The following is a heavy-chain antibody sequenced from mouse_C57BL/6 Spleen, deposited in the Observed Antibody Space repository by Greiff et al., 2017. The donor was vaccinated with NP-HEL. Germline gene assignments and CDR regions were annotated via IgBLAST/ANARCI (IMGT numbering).Heavy chain of an antibody. V-gene: IGHV1-80*01. Sequence: VQLQQSGAELVKPGASVKISCKASGYAFSSYWMNWVKQRPGKGLEWIGQIYPGDGDTNYNGKFKGKATLTADKSSSTAYMQRSSLTSEDSAVYFCARSYGSRYYFDYWGQGTTLTVSS. CDR1: GYAFSSYW. CDR3: ARSYGSRYYFDY. D-gene: IGHD1-1*01. J-gene: IGHJ2*01. CDR2: IYPGDGDT.